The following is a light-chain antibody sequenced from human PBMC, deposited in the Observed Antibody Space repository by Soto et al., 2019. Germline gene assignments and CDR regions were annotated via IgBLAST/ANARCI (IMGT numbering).Light chain of an antibody. CDR3: QQYNNWPLT. V-gene: IGKV3-20*01. Sequence: EIVLTQSPGTLSLSPGERATLSCRASQSVSSSYLAWYQQKPGQAPRLLLYGASTRATGIPDRFSGSGSGTEFTLTISRLEPEDLAVYYCQQYNNWPLTFGGGTKVDIK. CDR2: GAS. CDR1: QSVSSSY. J-gene: IGKJ4*01.